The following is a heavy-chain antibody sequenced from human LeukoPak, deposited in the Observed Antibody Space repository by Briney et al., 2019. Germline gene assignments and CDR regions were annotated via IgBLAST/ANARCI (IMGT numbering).Heavy chain of an antibody. V-gene: IGHV4-39*01. D-gene: IGHD3-10*01. J-gene: IGHJ4*02. CDR3: ARRVFLWFGESQYYFDY. CDR2: IYYRGST. Sequence: PSETLSLTCTVSGGSISNSDYYWGWIRQPPGKGLEWIGRIYYRGSTYYSPSLGSRVTLSVDTSKNQFSLKLSSVTAADTAVYYCARRVFLWFGESQYYFDYWGQGTLVTVSS. CDR1: GGSISNSDYY.